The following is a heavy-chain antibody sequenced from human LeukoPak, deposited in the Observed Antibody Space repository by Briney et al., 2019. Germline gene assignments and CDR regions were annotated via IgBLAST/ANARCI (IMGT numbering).Heavy chain of an antibody. J-gene: IGHJ3*02. CDR1: GGSISSHY. CDR2: IYYSGST. Sequence: SETLSLTCTVSGGSISSHYWSWIRQPPGKGLEWIGYIYYSGSTNYNPALKSRVTISVDTSKNQFSLKLSTLTAADTAVYYCARDNRYYSAAAGTFAFDIWGQGTMVTVSS. V-gene: IGHV4-59*11. CDR3: ARDNRYYSAAAGTFAFDI. D-gene: IGHD6-13*01.